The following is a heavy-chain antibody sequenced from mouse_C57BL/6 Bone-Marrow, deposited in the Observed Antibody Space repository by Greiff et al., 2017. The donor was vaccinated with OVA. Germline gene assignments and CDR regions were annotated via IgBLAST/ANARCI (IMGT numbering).Heavy chain of an antibody. Sequence: QVTLKESGPGILQSSQTLSLTCSFSGFSLSTSGMGVSWIRQPSGKGLEWLAHIYWDDDKRYNPSLKSRLTISKDTSRNQVFLKITSVDTADTATYDCARRVDYGSSYYYAMDYWGQGTSVTVSS. D-gene: IGHD1-1*01. CDR3: ARRVDYGSSYYYAMDY. V-gene: IGHV8-12*01. CDR2: IYWDDDK. CDR1: GFSLSTSGMG. J-gene: IGHJ4*01.